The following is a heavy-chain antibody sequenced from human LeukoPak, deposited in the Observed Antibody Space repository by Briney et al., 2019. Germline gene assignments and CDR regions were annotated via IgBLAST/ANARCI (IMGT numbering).Heavy chain of an antibody. J-gene: IGHJ6*02. D-gene: IGHD6-6*01. CDR2: INSDGSST. V-gene: IGHV3-74*01. CDR3: ASGRSSSRLYYYYYGMDV. CDR1: GFTFSSYW. Sequence: GGSLRLSCAASGFTFSSYWMHWVRQAPGKGLVWVSRINSDGSSTSYADSVKGRFTISRDNAKNTLYLQMNSLRAEDTAVYYCASGRSSSRLYYYYYGMDVWGQGTTVTVSS.